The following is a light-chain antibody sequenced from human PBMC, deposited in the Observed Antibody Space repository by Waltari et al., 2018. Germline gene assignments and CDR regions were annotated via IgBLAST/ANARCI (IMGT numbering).Light chain of an antibody. J-gene: IGLJ2*01. V-gene: IGLV1-40*01. CDR3: QSYDSSLPGEV. CDR1: SSNIGAGYD. CDR2: GNS. Sequence: QSVLTQPPSVSGAPGQRVTISCPGSSSNIGAGYDVPWYQQLPGTAPKLLIYGNSNRPSGVPDRFSGSKSGTSASLAITGLQAEDEADYYCQSYDSSLPGEVFGGGTKLTVL.